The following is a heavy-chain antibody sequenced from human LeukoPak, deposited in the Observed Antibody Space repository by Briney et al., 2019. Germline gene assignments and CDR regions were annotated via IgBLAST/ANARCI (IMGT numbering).Heavy chain of an antibody. CDR3: ARDKIAARPRGYNWFDP. Sequence: PSETLSLTCTVSGGXISSYYCSWIRQPAGKGLEWIGRIYTSGSTNYNPSLKSRVTMSVDTSKNQFSLKLSSVTAADTAVYYCARDKIAARPRGYNWFDPWGQGTLVTVSS. CDR1: GGXISSYY. J-gene: IGHJ5*02. CDR2: IYTSGST. D-gene: IGHD6-6*01. V-gene: IGHV4-4*07.